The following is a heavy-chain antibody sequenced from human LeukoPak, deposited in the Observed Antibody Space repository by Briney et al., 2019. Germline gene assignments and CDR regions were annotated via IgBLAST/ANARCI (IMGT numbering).Heavy chain of an antibody. D-gene: IGHD6-13*01. J-gene: IGHJ4*02. CDR3: AKERAGIAADSFDY. V-gene: IGHV3-23*01. CDR1: GFTFSTYG. CDR2: IGPSGDRT. Sequence: GGSLRLSCAGSGFTFSTYGMNWVRQAPGKGLEWVSGIGPSGDRTHYADSVKGRVTISRDNSKRTMYLQMNSLRVEDTAVYYCAKERAGIAADSFDYWGQGTLVTVSS.